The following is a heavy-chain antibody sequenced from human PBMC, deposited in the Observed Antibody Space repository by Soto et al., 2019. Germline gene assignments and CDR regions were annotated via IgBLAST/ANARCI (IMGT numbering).Heavy chain of an antibody. D-gene: IGHD6-19*01. CDR2: IYYSGST. V-gene: IGHV4-59*02. Sequence: PSETLSLTCTVSGGSVISYYWSWIRQPPGKGLEWIGYIYYSGSTNYNPSLKSRVTISVDTSKNQFSLKLSSVTAADTTVYYCARLTVAGTGDFDYWGQGTLVTVSS. CDR3: ARLTVAGTGDFDY. CDR1: GGSVISYY. J-gene: IGHJ4*02.